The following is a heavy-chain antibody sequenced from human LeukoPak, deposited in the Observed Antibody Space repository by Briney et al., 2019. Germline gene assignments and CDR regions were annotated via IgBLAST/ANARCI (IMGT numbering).Heavy chain of an antibody. CDR1: GYSFTSYW. D-gene: IGHD3-3*01. V-gene: IGHV5-51*01. CDR3: ARAVYDFWSGYGAFDI. J-gene: IGHJ3*02. Sequence: GESLKISCKGSGYSFTSYWIGWVRQMPGKGLEWMGIIYPGDSDTRYSPSFQGQVTISADKSISTAYLQWSSLKASDTAMYYCARAVYDFWSGYGAFDIWGQGTMVTVSS. CDR2: IYPGDSDT.